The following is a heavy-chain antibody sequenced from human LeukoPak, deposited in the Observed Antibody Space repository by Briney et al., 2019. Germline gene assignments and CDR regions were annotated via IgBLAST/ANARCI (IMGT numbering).Heavy chain of an antibody. CDR1: GFTFSSYE. Sequence: PGGSLRLSCAASGFTFSSYEMNWVRQAPGKGLEWVSYISSSGSTIYYADSVKGRFTISRDNAKNSLYLQMNSLRAEDTAVYYCAGDPYSGSYGNYYYYFMDVWGKGTTVTISS. D-gene: IGHD1-26*01. CDR2: ISSSGSTI. CDR3: AGDPYSGSYGNYYYYFMDV. J-gene: IGHJ6*03. V-gene: IGHV3-48*03.